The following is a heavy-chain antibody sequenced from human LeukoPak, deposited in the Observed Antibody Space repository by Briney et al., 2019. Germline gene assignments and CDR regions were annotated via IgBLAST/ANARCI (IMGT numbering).Heavy chain of an antibody. CDR2: IKSDGSST. Sequence: PGGSLRLSCAASGFTFSSNWMHWVRQAPGKGLVWVSRIKSDGSSTSYADSAKGRFTISRDNAKNTLYLQMNSLRAEDTAVYYCALFSWPYYWGQGTLVTVSS. J-gene: IGHJ4*02. CDR1: GFTFSSNW. CDR3: ALFSWPYY. V-gene: IGHV3-74*01.